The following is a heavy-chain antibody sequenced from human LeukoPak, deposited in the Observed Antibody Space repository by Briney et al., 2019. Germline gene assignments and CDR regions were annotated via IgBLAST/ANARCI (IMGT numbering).Heavy chain of an antibody. D-gene: IGHD6-13*01. Sequence: GGSLRLSCAASGFAFSSYAMSWVRQAPGKGLEWVSVISGSGTATAYADSVKGRFTISRDNSKNTLYLQINSLRAEDTAIYFCAKECSGSLKYFDYWGLGTLVTVSS. J-gene: IGHJ4*01. CDR1: GFAFSSYA. CDR3: AKECSGSLKYFDY. V-gene: IGHV3-23*01. CDR2: ISGSGTAT.